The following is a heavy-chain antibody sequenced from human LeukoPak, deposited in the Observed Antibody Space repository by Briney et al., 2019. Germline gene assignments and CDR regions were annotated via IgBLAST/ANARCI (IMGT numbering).Heavy chain of an antibody. CDR3: AKKVGKTGCSGTSCFGP. V-gene: IGHV3-30*02. D-gene: IGHD2-2*01. CDR1: GFTFSSYS. Sequence: GGSPRLSCAASGFTFSSYSMNWVRQAPGKGLEWVAFIRYDGSDEYYADSVKGRFTISRDNSKNTLYLQMNSLRAEDTAVYYCAKKVGKTGCSGTSCFGPWGQGTLVTVSS. J-gene: IGHJ5*02. CDR2: IRYDGSDE.